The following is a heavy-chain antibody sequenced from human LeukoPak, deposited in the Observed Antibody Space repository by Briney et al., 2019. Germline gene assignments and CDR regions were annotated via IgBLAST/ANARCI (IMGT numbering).Heavy chain of an antibody. J-gene: IGHJ4*02. CDR3: AQYLLSAKILHY. CDR2: TYYRSNWYN. D-gene: IGHD3-16*02. CDR1: SDILSLQCVG. V-gene: IGHV6-1*01. Sequence: PPQTLSLTCLLSSDILSLQCVGCDWIWQSPSRGLEWLGRTYYRSNWYNDYAVSVKSRITINPETSKHQIPRLLTSVAAEKSAVYLFAQYLLSAKILHYWRQGPLVTVSS.